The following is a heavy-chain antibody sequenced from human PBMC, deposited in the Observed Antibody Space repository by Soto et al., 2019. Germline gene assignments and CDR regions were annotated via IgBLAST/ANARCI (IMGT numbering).Heavy chain of an antibody. CDR3: ARSGSEVDY. V-gene: IGHV3-7*01. CDR2: IKEAGSDK. J-gene: IGHJ4*02. Sequence: EVQLVESGGDLVQPGGSLRLSCAVSGFTFSHYWMTWVRQAPGKGLEWVANIKEAGSDKNYVDSVKGRCTIYRDNAKNSLYLQMNSLRAEDTAVYYWARSGSEVDYWGQGTLVIVSA. CDR1: GFTFSHYW. D-gene: IGHD3-10*01.